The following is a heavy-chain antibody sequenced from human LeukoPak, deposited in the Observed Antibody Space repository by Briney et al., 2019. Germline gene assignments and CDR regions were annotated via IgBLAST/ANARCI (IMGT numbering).Heavy chain of an antibody. CDR1: GFTFSSYA. D-gene: IGHD3/OR15-3a*01. J-gene: IGHJ6*02. CDR2: ISGSGGST. CDR3: AKSDLGTGYYSYYYYGMDV. V-gene: IGHV3-23*01. Sequence: GGSLRLSCAASGFTFSSYAMSWVRQAPGKGLEWVSAISGSGGSTYYADSVKGRFTISRDNSKNTLYLQMNSLRAEDTAVYYCAKSDLGTGYYSYYYYGMDVWGQGTTVTVSS.